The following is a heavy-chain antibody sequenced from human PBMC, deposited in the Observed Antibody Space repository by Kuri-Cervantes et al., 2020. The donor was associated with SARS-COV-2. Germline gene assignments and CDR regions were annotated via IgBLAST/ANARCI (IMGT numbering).Heavy chain of an antibody. CDR2: ISSSSSYI. CDR3: ARDLYDSSGYPYCFDY. CDR1: GFTFSSYS. Sequence: GESLKISCAASGFTFSSYSMNWVRQAPGKGLEWVSSISSSSSYIYYADSVKGRFTISRDNAKNSLYLQMNSLRAEDAAVYYCARDLYDSSGYPYCFDYWGQGTLVTVSS. V-gene: IGHV3-21*01. D-gene: IGHD3-22*01. J-gene: IGHJ4*02.